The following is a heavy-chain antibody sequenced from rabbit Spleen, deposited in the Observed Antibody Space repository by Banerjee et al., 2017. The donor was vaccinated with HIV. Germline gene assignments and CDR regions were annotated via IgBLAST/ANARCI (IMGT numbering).Heavy chain of an antibody. CDR2: IYTGNGKN. D-gene: IGHD1-1*01. J-gene: IGHJ4*01. CDR1: GFSFGSGYD. Sequence: QEQLEESGGGLVKPGGTLTLTCKASGFSFGSGYDMCWVRQAPGKGLEWIGCIYTGNGKNYYASWAKGRFTISKTSSTTVTLQVTSLTAADTATYFCTRDDGSGHYIDGYFNLWGPGTLVTVS. CDR3: TRDDGSGHYIDGYFNL. V-gene: IGHV1S45*01.